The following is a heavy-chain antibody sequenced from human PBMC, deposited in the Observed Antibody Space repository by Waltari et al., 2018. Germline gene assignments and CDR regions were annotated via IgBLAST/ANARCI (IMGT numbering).Heavy chain of an antibody. CDR1: GFTFSSYS. Sequence: EVQLVESGGGLVQPGGSLRLSCAASGFTFSSYSMNWVRPAPGKGLEWVSYISSSSSTIYYADSVKGRFTISRDNAKNSLYLQMNSLRAEDTAVYYCARDSPPDILTGWDIWGQGTMVTVSS. V-gene: IGHV3-48*01. CDR2: ISSSSSTI. J-gene: IGHJ3*02. CDR3: ARDSPPDILTGWDI. D-gene: IGHD3-9*01.